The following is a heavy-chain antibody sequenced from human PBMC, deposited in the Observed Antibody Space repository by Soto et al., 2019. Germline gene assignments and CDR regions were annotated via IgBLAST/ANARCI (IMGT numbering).Heavy chain of an antibody. V-gene: IGHV3-33*01. J-gene: IGHJ4*02. Sequence: PGGSLRLSCAASGFTFSSYGMHWVRQAPGKGLEWVAVIWYDGSNKYYADSVKGRFTISRDNSKNTLYLQMNSLRAEDTAVYYCARDAESSGIQLSDYWGQRTMVTVYS. CDR1: GFTFSSYG. D-gene: IGHD5-18*01. CDR3: ARDAESSGIQLSDY. CDR2: IWYDGSNK.